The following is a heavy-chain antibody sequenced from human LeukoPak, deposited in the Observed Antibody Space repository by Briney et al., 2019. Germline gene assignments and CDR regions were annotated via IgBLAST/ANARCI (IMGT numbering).Heavy chain of an antibody. J-gene: IGHJ4*02. V-gene: IGHV3-21*01. CDR1: GFTFSSYS. D-gene: IGHD3-3*01. Sequence: PGGSLRLSCAASGFTFSSYSMNWVRQAPGKGLEWVSSISSSSSYIYYADSVKGRFTISRDNAKNSLYLQMNSLRAEDTAVYYCARADYDFWSGYYLIPSYYFDYWGQGTLVTVSS. CDR2: ISSSSSYI. CDR3: ARADYDFWSGYYLIPSYYFDY.